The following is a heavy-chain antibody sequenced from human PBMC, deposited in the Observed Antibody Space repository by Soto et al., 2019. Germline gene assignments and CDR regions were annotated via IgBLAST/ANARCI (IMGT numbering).Heavy chain of an antibody. D-gene: IGHD4-17*01. CDR3: AKPYGDYVHYYYYMDV. CDR2: ISYDGSNK. Sequence: GGSLRLSCAASGFTFSSYGMHWVRQAPGKGLEWVAVISYDGSNKYYADSVKGRFTISRDNSKNTLYLQMNSLRAEDTAVYYCAKPYGDYVHYYYYMDVWGKGTTVTVSS. J-gene: IGHJ6*03. V-gene: IGHV3-30*18. CDR1: GFTFSSYG.